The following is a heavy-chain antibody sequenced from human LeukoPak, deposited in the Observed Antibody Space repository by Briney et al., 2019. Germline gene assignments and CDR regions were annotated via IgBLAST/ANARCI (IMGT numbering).Heavy chain of an antibody. D-gene: IGHD1-26*01. Sequence: SETLSLTCTVSGGSVSSGSYYWSWIRQPPGKGLEWIGYIYYSGSTNYNPSLKSRVTISVDTSKNQFSLKLSSVTAADTAVYYCARDSYSGSYFDYWGQGTLVTVSS. CDR3: ARDSYSGSYFDY. CDR2: IYYSGST. CDR1: GGSVSSGSYY. V-gene: IGHV4-61*01. J-gene: IGHJ4*02.